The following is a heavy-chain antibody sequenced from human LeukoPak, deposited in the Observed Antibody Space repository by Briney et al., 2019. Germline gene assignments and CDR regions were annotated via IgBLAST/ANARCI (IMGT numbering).Heavy chain of an antibody. CDR3: AKDSRTGSPGAFDY. J-gene: IGHJ4*02. Sequence: PGGSLRLSCAASGFTFTSYAMTWVRQAPGKGLEWVSTISDSGGSTYYADSVKGRFTISKDSSKNTLYLQMSSLRAEDTALYYCAKDSRTGSPGAFDYWGQGILVTVSS. D-gene: IGHD1-26*01. CDR1: GFTFTSYA. V-gene: IGHV3-23*01. CDR2: ISDSGGST.